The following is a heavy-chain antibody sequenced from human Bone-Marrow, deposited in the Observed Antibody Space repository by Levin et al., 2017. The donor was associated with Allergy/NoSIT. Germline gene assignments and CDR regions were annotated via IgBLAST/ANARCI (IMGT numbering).Heavy chain of an antibody. CDR1: GYSINSGYS. CDR3: ASMTTVTKTYYFDF. J-gene: IGHJ4*02. D-gene: IGHD4-17*01. Sequence: NASETLSLTCTVSGYSINSGYSWGWVRQPPGKGLEWLGSISSTGSTYYSPSLRSRVTISIRTSKNQFSLKLTSVTAADTAVYYCASMTTVTKTYYFDFWGRGTPVTVSS. CDR2: ISSTGST. V-gene: IGHV4-38-2*02.